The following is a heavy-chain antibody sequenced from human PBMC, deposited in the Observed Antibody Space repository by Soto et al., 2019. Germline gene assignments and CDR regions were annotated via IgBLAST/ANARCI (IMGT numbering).Heavy chain of an antibody. J-gene: IGHJ4*02. CDR1: GYTFTSYG. CDR2: ISAYNGNT. V-gene: IGHV1-18*04. Sequence: QVQLVQSGAEVKKPGASVKVSCKASGYTFTSYGISWVRQAPGQGLEWMGWISAYNGNTNYAQKLQGRVTMTTDTTTSTAYVGLRSLRFDDTAVYYCARDRSLLLWFGEAPFDYWGQGTLVTVSS. D-gene: IGHD3-10*01. CDR3: ARDRSLLLWFGEAPFDY.